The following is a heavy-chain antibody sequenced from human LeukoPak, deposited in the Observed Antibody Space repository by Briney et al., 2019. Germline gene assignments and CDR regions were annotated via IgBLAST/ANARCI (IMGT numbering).Heavy chain of an antibody. Sequence: PSETLSLTFAVYGGSFSGYYWSWIRQPPGKGLEWIGEINHSGSTNYNPSLKSRVTISVDTSKNQFSLKLSSVTAADTAVYYCARDEGATSEFDYWGQGTLVTVSS. J-gene: IGHJ4*02. CDR3: ARDEGATSEFDY. CDR1: GGSFSGYY. V-gene: IGHV4-34*01. D-gene: IGHD1-26*01. CDR2: INHSGST.